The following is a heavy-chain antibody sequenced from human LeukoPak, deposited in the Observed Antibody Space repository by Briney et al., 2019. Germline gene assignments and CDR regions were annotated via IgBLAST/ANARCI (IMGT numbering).Heavy chain of an antibody. CDR3: ARRVARSYYDSSGGYYFDY. D-gene: IGHD3-22*01. CDR1: GGSISSYY. CDR2: IYYSGST. V-gene: IGHV4-59*08. Sequence: SETLSLTCTVSGGSISSYYWSWIRQPPGKGLEWIGYIYYSGSTNYNPSLKSRVTISVDTSKNQFSLKLSSVTAADTAVYYCARRVARSYYDSSGGYYFDYWGQGTLVTVSS. J-gene: IGHJ4*02.